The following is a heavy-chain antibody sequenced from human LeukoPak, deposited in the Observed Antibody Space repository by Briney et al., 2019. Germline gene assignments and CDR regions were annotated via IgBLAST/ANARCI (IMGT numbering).Heavy chain of an antibody. V-gene: IGHV3-21*01. CDR2: ISSSSSYI. J-gene: IGHJ6*03. CDR1: GFTFSSYG. Sequence: PGGSLRLSCAASGFTFSSYGMSWVRQAPGKGLEWVSSISSSSSYIYYADSVKGRFTISRDNAKNSLYLQMNSLRAEDTAVYYCARVRYDILTGLYYYYYMDVWGKGTTVTVSS. D-gene: IGHD3-9*01. CDR3: ARVRYDILTGLYYYYYMDV.